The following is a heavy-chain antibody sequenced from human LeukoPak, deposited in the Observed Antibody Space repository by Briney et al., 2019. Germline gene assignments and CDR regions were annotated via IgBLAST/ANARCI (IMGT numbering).Heavy chain of an antibody. CDR3: ARPPLISSWYYFDY. Sequence: GESLKISCKASGYSFPSYWIAWVRQMPGKGLEWMGIIYPRDSDTRYSPSFQGQVTISADKSISTAYLEWSSLKASDTAIYYCARPPLISSWYYFDYWGQGALVTVSS. V-gene: IGHV5-51*01. CDR1: GYSFPSYW. CDR2: IYPRDSDT. J-gene: IGHJ4*02. D-gene: IGHD6-13*01.